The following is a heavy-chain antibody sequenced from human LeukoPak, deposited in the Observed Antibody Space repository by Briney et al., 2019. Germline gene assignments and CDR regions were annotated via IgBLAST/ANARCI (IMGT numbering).Heavy chain of an antibody. D-gene: IGHD4-17*01. CDR3: ARCMSELDYGDYAYYSHMDV. Sequence: SETLSLTCTVSGDSLTSGSRYWSWIRQPAGKGLEWIGHFYSSTRTTYNPSLESRVTISGDTAKNQFSLKLDSVTAADTAVYFCARCMSELDYGDYAYYSHMDVWGKGTTVTVSS. CDR1: GDSLTSGSRY. V-gene: IGHV4-61*09. J-gene: IGHJ6*04. CDR2: FYSSTRT.